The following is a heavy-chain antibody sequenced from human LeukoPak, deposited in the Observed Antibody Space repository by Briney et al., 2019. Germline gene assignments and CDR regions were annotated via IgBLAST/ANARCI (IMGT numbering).Heavy chain of an antibody. CDR2: IWYDGSNK. J-gene: IGHJ5*02. D-gene: IGHD6-19*01. CDR3: ARDRSKRGWSDWFDP. CDR1: GFTFSSYG. Sequence: PGGSLRLSCAASGFTFSSYGMHWVRQAQGKGLEWVAVIWYDGSNKYYADSVKGRFTISRDNSKNTLYLQMNSLRAEDTAVYYCARDRSKRGWSDWFDPWGQGTLVTVSS. V-gene: IGHV3-33*01.